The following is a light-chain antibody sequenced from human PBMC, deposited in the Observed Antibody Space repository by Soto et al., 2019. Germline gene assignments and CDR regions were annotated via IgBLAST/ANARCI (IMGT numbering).Light chain of an antibody. CDR3: QSYDINDHEV. V-gene: IGLV6-57*04. J-gene: IGLJ3*02. CDR1: SGNIANNF. CDR2: EDT. Sequence: NFMLTQPHSVSVSPGRTVTISCTRNSGNIANNFVQWYQLRPGSAPSTVIFEDTRRPSGVPGRFSGSIDSSSNSASLTISGLRAEDEADYYCQSYDINDHEVFGGGTKLTVL.